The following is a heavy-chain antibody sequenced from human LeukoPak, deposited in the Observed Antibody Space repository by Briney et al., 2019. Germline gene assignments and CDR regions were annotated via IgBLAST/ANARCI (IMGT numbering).Heavy chain of an antibody. Sequence: SETLSLTCAFYGAAFSGYYWRWIRQPPGKGLEWIGEINHSGITTYNPSLKSRVTISVDTSKKQFSLKLNSVTAADTAVYYCAISHKWLLLDYWGQGTLVTVSS. CDR3: AISHKWLLLDY. CDR1: GAAFSGYY. V-gene: IGHV4-34*01. CDR2: INHSGIT. D-gene: IGHD2-15*01. J-gene: IGHJ4*02.